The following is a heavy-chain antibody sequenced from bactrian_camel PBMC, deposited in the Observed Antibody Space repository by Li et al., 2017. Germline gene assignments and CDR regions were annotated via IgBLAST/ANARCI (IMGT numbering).Heavy chain of an antibody. Sequence: QVQLVESGGGSVQAGGSLRLSCAASGFTIGRYCMGWFRQIPDKEREAVAGIGSDGSTSYADSVKGRFTISADHAKNTLLLQLNSLKTEDTAMYYCASGNSADIWYGYAYWGQGTQVTVS. CDR2: IGSDGST. CDR1: GFTIGRYC. V-gene: IGHV3S55*01. D-gene: IGHD3*01. CDR3: ASGNSADIWYGYAY. J-gene: IGHJ4*01.